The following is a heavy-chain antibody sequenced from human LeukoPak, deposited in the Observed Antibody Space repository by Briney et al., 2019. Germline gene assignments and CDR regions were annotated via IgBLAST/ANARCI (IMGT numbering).Heavy chain of an antibody. Sequence: ASVKVSCKASGGTFISYAISWVRQAPGQGLEWMGGIIPIFGTANYTQKFQGRVTITADESTSTAYMELSSLRSEDTAVYYCAVAYCGGDCIYYFDYWGQGTLVTVSS. J-gene: IGHJ4*02. CDR1: GGTFISYA. CDR3: AVAYCGGDCIYYFDY. CDR2: IIPIFGTA. D-gene: IGHD2-21*02. V-gene: IGHV1-69*01.